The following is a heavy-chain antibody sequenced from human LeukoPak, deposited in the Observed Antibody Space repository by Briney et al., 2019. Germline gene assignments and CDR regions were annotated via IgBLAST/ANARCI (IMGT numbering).Heavy chain of an antibody. CDR1: GFTFSSHA. V-gene: IGHV3-30*04. CDR2: ISYDGGNK. J-gene: IGHJ5*02. D-gene: IGHD2-8*01. CDR3: ARVGTSSLRDWFDP. Sequence: GGSLRLSCAASGFTFSSHAMNWVRQAPGKGLEWVAVISYDGGNKYYVDSVKGRFTISRDNSKNTLYLQMNSLRAEDTAVYYCARVGTSSLRDWFDPWGQGTLVTVSS.